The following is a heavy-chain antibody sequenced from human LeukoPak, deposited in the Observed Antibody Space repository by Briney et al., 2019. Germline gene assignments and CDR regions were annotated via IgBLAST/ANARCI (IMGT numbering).Heavy chain of an antibody. V-gene: IGHV1-2*02. D-gene: IGHD3-22*01. CDR1: GYTFTSYY. CDR2: INPNSDDT. CDR3: ARGYYDSSDYEYFQH. J-gene: IGHJ1*01. Sequence: ASVKVSCKASGYTFTSYYIHWVRQAPGQGLEWMGWINPNSDDTKYAQRFQGRVTMTRDTSISTAYMELSRLRSDDTAVYYCARGYYDSSDYEYFQHWGQGTLVTVSS.